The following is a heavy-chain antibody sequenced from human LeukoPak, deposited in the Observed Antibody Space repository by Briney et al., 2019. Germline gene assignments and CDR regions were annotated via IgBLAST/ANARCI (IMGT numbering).Heavy chain of an antibody. CDR3: ARDGNPNYFDY. D-gene: IGHD1-1*01. Sequence: GRSLRLSCAASGFTFSSYGMHWVRQAPGKGLEWVAVIWYDGSNKYYADSVKGRFTISRDNSKNTLYLQMNSLRAEDTAVYYCARDGNPNYFDYWGQGTLVTVSS. CDR2: IWYDGSNK. J-gene: IGHJ4*02. CDR1: GFTFSSYG. V-gene: IGHV3-33*01.